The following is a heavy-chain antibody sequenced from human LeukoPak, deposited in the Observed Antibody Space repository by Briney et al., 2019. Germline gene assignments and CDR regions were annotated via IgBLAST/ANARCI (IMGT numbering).Heavy chain of an antibody. J-gene: IGHJ6*02. Sequence: SETLSLTCTVSGVSISSYYWSWIRQPPGKGLEWIGYIYYSGSTNYNPSLKSRVTISVDTSKNQFSLKLSSVTPADTAVYYCARGVVGATSYGMDVWGQGTTVTVSS. CDR3: ARGVVGATSYGMDV. CDR1: GVSISSYY. D-gene: IGHD1-26*01. V-gene: IGHV4-59*01. CDR2: IYYSGST.